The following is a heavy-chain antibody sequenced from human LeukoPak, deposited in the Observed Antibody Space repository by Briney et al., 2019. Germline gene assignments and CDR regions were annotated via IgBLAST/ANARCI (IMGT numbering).Heavy chain of an antibody. Sequence: SSVKVSCKASGGTFSSYAISWVRQAPGQGLEWMGGIIPIFGTANYAQKFQGRVTITTDESTSTAYMELSSLRSEDTAVYYCARGDCSGGSCYSDVWGKGTTVTVSS. CDR1: GGTFSSYA. V-gene: IGHV1-69*05. CDR3: ARGDCSGGSCYSDV. D-gene: IGHD2-15*01. J-gene: IGHJ6*04. CDR2: IIPIFGTA.